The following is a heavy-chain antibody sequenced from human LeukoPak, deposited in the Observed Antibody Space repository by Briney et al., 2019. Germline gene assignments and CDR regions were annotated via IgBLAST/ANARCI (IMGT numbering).Heavy chain of an antibody. CDR2: ITPIIDTA. V-gene: IGHV1-69*08. D-gene: IGHD1-26*01. CDR3: TRVNLRGSQYNWFDP. CDR1: GCTLNSHI. J-gene: IGHJ5*02. Sequence: ASVKVSCKTSGCTLNSHIFSWVRQAPGQGLEWMGKITPIIDTAKYSQKFQGRVTITADKSTTTVYMELSSLKSGDTAVYYCTRVNLRGSQYNWFDPWGQGTLVTVSS.